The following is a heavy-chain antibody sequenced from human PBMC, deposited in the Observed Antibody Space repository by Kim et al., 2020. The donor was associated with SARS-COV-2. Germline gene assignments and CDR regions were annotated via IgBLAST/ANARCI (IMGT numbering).Heavy chain of an antibody. D-gene: IGHD3-10*01. CDR3: AKGVTMVRGTRYFDL. J-gene: IGHJ2*01. Sequence: DSVKGRFTISRDNAKNSLYLQMNSLRAEDTALYYCAKGVTMVRGTRYFDLWGRGTLVTVSS. V-gene: IGHV3-9*01.